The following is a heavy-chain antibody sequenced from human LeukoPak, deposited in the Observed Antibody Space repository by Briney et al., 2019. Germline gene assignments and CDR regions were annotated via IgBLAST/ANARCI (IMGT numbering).Heavy chain of an antibody. CDR2: ISGSGDST. CDR1: GFTFSIYA. J-gene: IGHJ4*02. CDR3: AKSRQYYGDS. Sequence: PGGSLRLSCAASGFTFSIYAMSWVRQAPGKGLEWVSAISGSGDSTYYADSAKGRFTISRDNSKNTLYLQMNSLRAEDTAVYYCAKSRQYYGDSWGQGTLVTVSS. V-gene: IGHV3-23*01. D-gene: IGHD3-3*01.